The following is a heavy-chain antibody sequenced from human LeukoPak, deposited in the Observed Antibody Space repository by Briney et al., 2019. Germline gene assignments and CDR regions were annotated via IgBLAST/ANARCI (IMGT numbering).Heavy chain of an antibody. J-gene: IGHJ4*02. CDR2: IDHGGST. V-gene: IGHV4-34*01. CDR3: ARGEKVLDYFDY. CDR1: GGSFSGYY. Sequence: SETLSLTCAVYGGSFSGYYWSWIRQPPGKGVEWIGEIDHGGSTNYNPSLKSRVTVLVDTSKNQVSLKLSSVTAADTAVYYCARGEKVLDYFDYWGQGTLVTVSS.